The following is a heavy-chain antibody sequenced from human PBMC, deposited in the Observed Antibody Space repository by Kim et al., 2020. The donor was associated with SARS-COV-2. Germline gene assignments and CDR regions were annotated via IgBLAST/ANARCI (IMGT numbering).Heavy chain of an antibody. Sequence: SETLSLTCAVSGDSISSSNWWSWVRQPPGMGLEWIGEIYHSGSTNYNPSLKSRVTISVDKSKNQFSLKLSSVTAADTAVYYCARDPRYGSGSYYFGVGQDYWGQGTLVTVSS. CDR3: ARDPRYGSGSYYFGVGQDY. V-gene: IGHV4-4*02. CDR2: IYHSGST. CDR1: GDSISSSNW. D-gene: IGHD3-10*01. J-gene: IGHJ4*02.